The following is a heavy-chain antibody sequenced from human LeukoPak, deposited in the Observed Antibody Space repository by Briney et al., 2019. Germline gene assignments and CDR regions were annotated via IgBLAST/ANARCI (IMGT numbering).Heavy chain of an antibody. V-gene: IGHV4-61*02. Sequence: SETLSLTCTVSGGSISSGTYYWSWIRQPAGKGLEWIGRIYTSGSTNYNPSLKSRVTISVDTSKNQFSLKLSSVTAADTAVYYCAARGYIVVVPATKGGGPDNSYYFMDVWGKGTTVTISS. J-gene: IGHJ6*03. CDR1: GGSISSGTYY. CDR2: IYTSGST. D-gene: IGHD2-2*01. CDR3: AARGYIVVVPATKGGGPDNSYYFMDV.